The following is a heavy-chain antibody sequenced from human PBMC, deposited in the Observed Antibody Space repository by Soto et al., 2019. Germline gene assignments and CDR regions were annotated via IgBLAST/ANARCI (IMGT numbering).Heavy chain of an antibody. CDR2: IIPIFGTA. Sequence: GASVKVSCKASGGTFSSYAISWVRQAPGQGLEWMGGIIPIFGTANYAQKFQGRVTITADESTSTAYMELSSLRSEDTAVYYCARDWYYYDSSGYYPWGQGTLVPVSS. D-gene: IGHD3-22*01. J-gene: IGHJ5*02. CDR3: ARDWYYYDSSGYYP. CDR1: GGTFSSYA. V-gene: IGHV1-69*13.